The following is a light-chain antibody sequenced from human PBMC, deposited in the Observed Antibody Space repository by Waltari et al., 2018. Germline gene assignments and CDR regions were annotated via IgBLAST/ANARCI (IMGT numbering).Light chain of an antibody. Sequence: QLVLTQSPSASASLGASVKLTCTLDSGHSNNIVAWLQRRPEKGPRYLMKVNSDGSHTKGDDIPERFSGSSSGPGRYLTISSLQSEDEADYYCQTGGHGTWVFGGGTKLTVV. CDR2: VNSDGSH. CDR1: SGHSNNI. V-gene: IGLV4-69*01. CDR3: QTGGHGTWV. J-gene: IGLJ3*02.